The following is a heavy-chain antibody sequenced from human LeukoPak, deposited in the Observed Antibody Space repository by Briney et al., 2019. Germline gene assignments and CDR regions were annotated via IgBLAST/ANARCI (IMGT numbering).Heavy chain of an antibody. CDR3: ARGGEAYCGGDCYSYYFDY. Sequence: SETLSLTCTVSGGSISSYYWGWIRQPAGKGLEWIGRIYTSGSTNYNPSLKSRVTMSVDTSKNQFSLKLSSVTAADTAVYYCARGGEAYCGGDCYSYYFDYWGQGTLVTVSS. J-gene: IGHJ4*02. CDR2: IYTSGST. CDR1: GGSISSYY. D-gene: IGHD2-21*02. V-gene: IGHV4-4*07.